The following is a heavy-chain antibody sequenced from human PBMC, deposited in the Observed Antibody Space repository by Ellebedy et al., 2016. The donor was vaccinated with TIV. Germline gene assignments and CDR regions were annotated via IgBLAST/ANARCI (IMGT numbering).Heavy chain of an antibody. Sequence: AASAKVSCKASGGTFSSYAISWVQQAPGQGLEWMGRIIPILGIANYAQKFQGRVTITADKSTSTAYMELSSLRSEDTAVYYCATQAGYSSGWYWDWGQGTLVTVSS. CDR3: ATQAGYSSGWYWD. CDR2: IIPILGIA. J-gene: IGHJ4*02. CDR1: GGTFSSYA. V-gene: IGHV1-69*04. D-gene: IGHD6-19*01.